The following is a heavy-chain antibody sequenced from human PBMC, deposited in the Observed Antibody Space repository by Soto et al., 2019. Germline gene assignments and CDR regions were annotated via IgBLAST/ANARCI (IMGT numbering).Heavy chain of an antibody. Sequence: PSETLSLTCAVYGGSFSGYYWSWIRQPPGKGLEWIGEINHSGSTNYNPSLKSRVTISVDTSKNQFSLKLSSVTAADTAVYYCARDLRYYDSSGYYGAVWFDPWGQGTLVSVSS. CDR3: ARDLRYYDSSGYYGAVWFDP. D-gene: IGHD3-22*01. CDR1: GGSFSGYY. V-gene: IGHV4-34*01. CDR2: INHSGST. J-gene: IGHJ5*02.